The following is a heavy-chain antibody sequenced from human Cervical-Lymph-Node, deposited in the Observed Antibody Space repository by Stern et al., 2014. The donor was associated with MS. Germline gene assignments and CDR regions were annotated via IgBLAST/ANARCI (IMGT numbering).Heavy chain of an antibody. D-gene: IGHD6-19*01. CDR3: VRGRGSGWVFNSYGLDV. Sequence: QLQLQESGSGLLRPSQTLSLTCAVSGGSISSGGDSWNWLRRPPGNGLEWIGDISHSGNTFYNPSLGSRVTISVDKSKNQFSRKLSSVTAADTAVFYCVRGRGSGWVFNSYGLDVWGQGTTVTVSS. J-gene: IGHJ6*02. CDR2: ISHSGNT. V-gene: IGHV4-30-2*01. CDR1: GGSISSGGDS.